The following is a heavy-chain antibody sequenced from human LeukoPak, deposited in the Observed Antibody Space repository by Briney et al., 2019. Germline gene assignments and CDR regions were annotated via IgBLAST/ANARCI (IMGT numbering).Heavy chain of an antibody. CDR3: AGTDTCGYDLYDY. V-gene: IGHV4-4*07. CDR2: IYTSGNT. Sequence: SETLSLTCTVSGGSINSYYWNWIRQPAGKGLEWIGRIYTSGNTNYSPSLKSRVTISVDKSKNQFSLKLSSVTAADTAVYYCAGTDTCGYDLYDYWGQGALVTVSS. D-gene: IGHD3-22*01. J-gene: IGHJ4*02. CDR1: GGSINSYY.